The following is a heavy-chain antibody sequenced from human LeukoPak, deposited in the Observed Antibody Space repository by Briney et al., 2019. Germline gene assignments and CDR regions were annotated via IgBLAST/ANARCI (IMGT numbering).Heavy chain of an antibody. J-gene: IGHJ4*02. CDR2: ISYDGSNK. CDR1: GFTFSSYA. V-gene: IGHV3-30-3*01. CDR3: ARVPRIVVDTTTTY. Sequence: RGSLRLSCAASGFTFSSYAMHWVRQAPGKGLEWVAVISYDGSNKYYADSVKGRFTISRDNSKNTLYLQMNSLRAEDTAVYYCARVPRIVVDTTTTYWGQGTLVTVSS. D-gene: IGHD3-22*01.